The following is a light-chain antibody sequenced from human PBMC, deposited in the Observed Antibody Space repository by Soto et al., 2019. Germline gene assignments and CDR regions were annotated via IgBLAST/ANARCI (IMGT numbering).Light chain of an antibody. CDR1: QSISSW. CDR3: QQYNSYSLT. V-gene: IGKV1-5*01. CDR2: DAS. J-gene: IGKJ2*01. Sequence: DIQMTQSPSTLSASVGDRVTITCRASQSISSWLAWYQQKPGKAPKLLIYDASSLESGVPLRFSGSGSGTEFTLTISSLQPDDFATYYCQQYNSYSLTFGQGTKLEIK.